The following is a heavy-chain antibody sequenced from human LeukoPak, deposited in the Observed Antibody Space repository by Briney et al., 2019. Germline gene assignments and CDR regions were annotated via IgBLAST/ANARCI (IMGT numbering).Heavy chain of an antibody. J-gene: IGHJ5*02. D-gene: IGHD2-21*02. V-gene: IGHV4-38-2*02. Sequence: PSETLSLTCTVSGYSISSGYYWGWIRQPPGKGLEWIGSIYHSGSTYYNPSLKSRVTISVDTSKNQFSLKLSSVTAADTAVYYCARDECGGDCYPADWFDPWGQGTLVTVSS. CDR2: IYHSGST. CDR1: GYSISSGYY. CDR3: ARDECGGDCYPADWFDP.